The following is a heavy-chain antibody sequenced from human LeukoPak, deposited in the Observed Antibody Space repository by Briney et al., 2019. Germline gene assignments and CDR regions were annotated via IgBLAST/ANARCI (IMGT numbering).Heavy chain of an antibody. J-gene: IGHJ5*02. CDR2: IYYSGST. D-gene: IGHD3-3*01. Sequence: PSETLSLTCTVSGGSISSYYWSWIRQPPGKGLEWIGYIYYSGSTNYNPSLKSRVTISVDTSKNQFSLELSSVTAADTAVYYCARGRKITIFEWFDPWGQGTLVTVSS. CDR1: GGSISSYY. V-gene: IGHV4-59*01. CDR3: ARGRKITIFEWFDP.